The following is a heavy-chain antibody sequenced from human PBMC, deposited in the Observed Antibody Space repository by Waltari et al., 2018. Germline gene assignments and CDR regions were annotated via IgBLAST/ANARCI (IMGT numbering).Heavy chain of an antibody. CDR2: IIPIFGTA. D-gene: IGHD3-22*01. CDR1: GGTFSSYA. J-gene: IGHJ6*02. CDR3: ARGLTMIVVVNKDYYYYGMDV. Sequence: QVQLVQSGAEVKKPGSSVKVSCKASGGTFSSYAISWVRQAPGQGLEWMGGIIPIFGTANYAQKFQGRVTITADESTSTAYMELSSLRSEDTAVYYCARGLTMIVVVNKDYYYYGMDVWGQGTTVTVSS. V-gene: IGHV1-69*01.